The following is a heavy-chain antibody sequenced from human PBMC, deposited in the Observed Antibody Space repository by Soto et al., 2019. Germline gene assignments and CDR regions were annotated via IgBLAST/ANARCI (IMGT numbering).Heavy chain of an antibody. J-gene: IGHJ6*04. CDR1: GFSFTTYGVG. CDR2: IYWDDQK. CDR3: TKKGQYHDSSACGRDCYMDV. V-gene: IGHV2-5*02. D-gene: IGHD2-2*01. Sequence: QITLKESGPPLVKPTQTLTLTCTSSGFSFTTYGVGVGWIRQAPGKAPEGLALIYWDDQKTFRSSLESRPTITKDTSKDQVVLTITNMDRVDIATYYCTKKGQYHDSSACGRDCYMDVWGKGTTVTVSS.